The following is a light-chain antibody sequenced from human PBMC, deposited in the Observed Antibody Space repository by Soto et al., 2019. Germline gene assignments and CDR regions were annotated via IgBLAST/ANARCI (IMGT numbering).Light chain of an antibody. J-gene: IGKJ5*01. CDR3: QHLNSYPT. CDR2: NAY. CDR1: QGISNY. V-gene: IGKV1-9*01. Sequence: IQLTQSPSSLSASVGDRVTIACRASQGISNYLAWYQQKPGQAPKLLIYNAYLLQSGVPSRISGSGSGTDFTLTISSLQPEDFVTYYCQHLNSYPTFGQGTRLEIK.